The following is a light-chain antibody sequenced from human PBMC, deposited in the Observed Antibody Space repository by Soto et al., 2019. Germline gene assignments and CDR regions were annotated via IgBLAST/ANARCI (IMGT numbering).Light chain of an antibody. CDR3: HQRNK. Sequence: EVFLTHSPSTLSFAPGERATLSCRASQFLSSYLAWYQQKPGQPPRLLIYDTSNRATGIPARFSGSRSGTDFTLTISSLEPEDFGVYFCHQRNKFGQGTRLEI. V-gene: IGKV3-11*01. CDR1: QFLSSY. CDR2: DTS. J-gene: IGKJ5*01.